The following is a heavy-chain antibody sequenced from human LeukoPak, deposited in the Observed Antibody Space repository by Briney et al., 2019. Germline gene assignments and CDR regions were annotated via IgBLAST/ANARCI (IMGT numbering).Heavy chain of an antibody. Sequence: SVKVSCKASGGTFSSYTITWVPQAPGQGLEWMGGIIPIFGTTNYAQKFQGRVTITADESTSTVYMELSSLRSEDTAVYYCAREYSNTWRAGFQHWGQDTLVTVSS. CDR1: GGTFSSYT. CDR2: IIPIFGTT. CDR3: AREYSNTWRAGFQH. V-gene: IGHV1-69*13. J-gene: IGHJ1*01. D-gene: IGHD6-13*01.